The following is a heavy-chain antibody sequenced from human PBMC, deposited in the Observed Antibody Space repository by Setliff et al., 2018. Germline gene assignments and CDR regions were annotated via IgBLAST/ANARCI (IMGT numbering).Heavy chain of an antibody. V-gene: IGHV3-15*01. D-gene: IGHD6-13*01. J-gene: IGHJ4*02. CDR3: TTEPSSSWYYFDY. CDR2: IKSKTDGGTT. Sequence: LRLSCAASGFTFSNAWMSWVRQAPGKGLEWVGRIKSKTDGGTTDYAAPVKGRFTISRDDSKNTLYLQMNSLKTEDTAVYYCTTEPSSSWYYFDYWGQGTLVTVSS. CDR1: GFTFSNAW.